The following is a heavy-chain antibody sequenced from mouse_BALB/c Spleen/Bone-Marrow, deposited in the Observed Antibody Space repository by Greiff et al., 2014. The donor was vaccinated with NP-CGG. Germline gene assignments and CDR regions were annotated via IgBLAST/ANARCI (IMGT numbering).Heavy chain of an antibody. CDR1: GFNIKDTY. CDR2: IDPANGNT. V-gene: IGHV14-3*02. J-gene: IGHJ3*01. Sequence: EVQLQQSGAELVKPGASVKLSCTASGFNIKDTYMHWVKQRPEQGLEWIGRIDPANGNTKYDPKFQGKATITADTSSNTAYLQLSSLTSEDTAVYYCARYNNYFSWFAYWGQGTLVTVSA. CDR3: ARYNNYFSWFAY. D-gene: IGHD2-5*01.